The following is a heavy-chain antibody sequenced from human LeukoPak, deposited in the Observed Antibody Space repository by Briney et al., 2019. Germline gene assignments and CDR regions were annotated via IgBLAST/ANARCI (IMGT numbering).Heavy chain of an antibody. CDR3: ARGSTWSDY. J-gene: IGHJ4*02. D-gene: IGHD6-13*01. V-gene: IGHV4-4*02. CDR2: IYHSGGT. Sequence: SETLSLTCAVSGVSINSTKWWTWVRQPPGKGLEWIGEIYHSGGTNYNPSLKSRVTISADKSRNQFSLKLNSVTAADTAVYYCARGSTWSDYWGQGTLVTVSS. CDR1: GVSINSTKW.